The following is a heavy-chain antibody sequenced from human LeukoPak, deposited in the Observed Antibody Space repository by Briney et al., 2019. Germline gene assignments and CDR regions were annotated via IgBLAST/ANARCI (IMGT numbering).Heavy chain of an antibody. V-gene: IGHV3-23*01. CDR1: GFTFSSYA. CDR3: AKGPLRNTMIVGVKRDYFDY. D-gene: IGHD3-22*01. J-gene: IGHJ4*02. Sequence: PGGSLRLSCAASGFTFSSYAMSWVRQAPGKGLEWVSAISGSGGSTYCADSVKGRFTISRDNSKNTLYLQMNSLTAEDTAVNYRAKGPLRNTMIVGVKRDYFDYWGQGTLVTVSS. CDR2: ISGSGGST.